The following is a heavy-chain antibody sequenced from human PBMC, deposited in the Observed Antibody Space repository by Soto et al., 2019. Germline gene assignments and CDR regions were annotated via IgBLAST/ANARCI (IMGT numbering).Heavy chain of an antibody. Sequence: EVQLLESGGDLVQPGGSLRLSCAASGFTFATYAMSWVRQSPGEGLEWVSSILGSGDDRTFYADSVKGRFIISRDNSGDTLYLDMNGLMAEDTATYFCAKEGLHSDMITDSWGQGTLVTVSS. CDR2: ILGSGDDRT. D-gene: IGHD3-16*01. J-gene: IGHJ4*02. CDR1: GFTFATYA. CDR3: AKEGLHSDMITDS. V-gene: IGHV3-23*01.